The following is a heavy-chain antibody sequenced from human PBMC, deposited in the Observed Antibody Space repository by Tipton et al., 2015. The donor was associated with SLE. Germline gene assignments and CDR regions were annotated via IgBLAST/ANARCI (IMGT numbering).Heavy chain of an antibody. CDR2: IWYDGSNK. CDR1: GFTFSSYG. V-gene: IGHV3-30*18. Sequence: SLRLSCAASGFTFSSYGMHWVRQAPGKGLEWVAVIWYDGSNKYYAGSVKGRFTISRDNSKNTRYLQMNSLRAEDTVVYYCAKDGGSYHYYGMDVWGQGTTVTVSS. J-gene: IGHJ6*02. CDR3: AKDGGSYHYYGMDV. D-gene: IGHD1-26*01.